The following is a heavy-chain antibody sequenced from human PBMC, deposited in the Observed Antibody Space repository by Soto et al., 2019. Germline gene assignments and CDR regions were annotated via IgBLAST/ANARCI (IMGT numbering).Heavy chain of an antibody. Sequence: GGSLRLSCEGSAFTFSNYAMAWVRQAPGKGLEWVSSIAGNGGDISYADSVKGRFTISRDNSKSTLFLQMDSLRAEDTAIYYCTKKYYGNYPFDHWGQGTLVTVSS. CDR1: AFTFSNYA. CDR3: TKKYYGNYPFDH. D-gene: IGHD1-7*01. J-gene: IGHJ4*02. V-gene: IGHV3-23*01. CDR2: IAGNGGDI.